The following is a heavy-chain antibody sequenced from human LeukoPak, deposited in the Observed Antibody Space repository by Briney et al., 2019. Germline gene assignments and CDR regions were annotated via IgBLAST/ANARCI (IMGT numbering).Heavy chain of an antibody. V-gene: IGHV4-34*08. CDR1: GETFSGHY. CDR3: ALMVRGVMEAFEI. CDR2: INDNGRT. Sequence: PSGTLSLTCAVSGETFSGHYWSWIRQPPGKGLEYIGEINDNGRTIYNPSLKSRVTISVDTSKNQFSLKLSSVTAADTAVYYCALMVRGVMEAFEIWGQGTMVTVSS. D-gene: IGHD3-10*01. J-gene: IGHJ3*02.